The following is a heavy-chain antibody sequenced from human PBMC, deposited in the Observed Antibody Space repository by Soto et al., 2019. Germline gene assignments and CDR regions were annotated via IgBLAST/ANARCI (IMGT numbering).Heavy chain of an antibody. D-gene: IGHD2-8*01. CDR2: AYYSGST. V-gene: IGHV4-59*01. Sequence: SETLSLTCTVSGGSISHYYWSWIRQSPGKGLEWIGYAYYSGSTDYNPSLKSRVTMSVDTSKNQVSLKLNSVTTADTAVYYCARDRSTYGGGGTGEVKENWFDPWGPGTLVTVSS. CDR3: ARDRSTYGGGGTGEVKENWFDP. J-gene: IGHJ5*02. CDR1: GGSISHYY.